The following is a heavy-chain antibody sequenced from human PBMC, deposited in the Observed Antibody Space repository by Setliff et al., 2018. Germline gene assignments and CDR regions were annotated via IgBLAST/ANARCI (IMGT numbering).Heavy chain of an antibody. D-gene: IGHD2-15*01. V-gene: IGHV3-48*01. CDR3: VRDEVNCSGSKCHSGFDS. CDR2: IISNSLTI. Sequence: GSLRLSCEASGFNFNLYNMNWVRQAPGKGLEWISYIISNSLTIHYADSVRGRFTISRDNARNSLYLQMSNLRAEDTAVYYCVRDEVNCSGSKCHSGFDSWGQGSLVTVSS. J-gene: IGHJ4*02. CDR1: GFNFNLYN.